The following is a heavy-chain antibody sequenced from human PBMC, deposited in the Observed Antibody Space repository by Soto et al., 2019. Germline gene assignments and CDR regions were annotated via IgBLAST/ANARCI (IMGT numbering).Heavy chain of an antibody. J-gene: IGHJ4*01. CDR2: IKSKTDGGTT. V-gene: IGHV3-15*07. D-gene: IGHD3-22*01. CDR3: TTDSYSTIIIVRFDY. CDR1: GFTFSNAW. Sequence: EVQLVESGGGLVKPGGSLRLSCAASGFTFSNAWINWVRQAPGKGLEWVGRIKSKTDGGTTDYAAPGKGRFAISRDDSNNMVYLQMNSLKIEDTAVYYCTTDSYSTIIIVRFDYWGHGTLVTVSS.